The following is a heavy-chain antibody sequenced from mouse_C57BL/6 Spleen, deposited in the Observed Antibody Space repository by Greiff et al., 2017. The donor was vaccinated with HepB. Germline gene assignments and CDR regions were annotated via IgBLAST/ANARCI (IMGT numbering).Heavy chain of an antibody. J-gene: IGHJ4*01. CDR1: GYTFTDYY. V-gene: IGHV1-84*01. CDR3: ARYGIYYGYDDYAMDY. D-gene: IGHD2-2*01. Sequence: QVQLQQSGPELVKPGASVKISCKASGYTFTDYYINWVKQRPGQGLEWIGWIYPGSGNTKYNEKFKGKATLTVDTSSSTAYMQLSSLTSEDSAVYFCARYGIYYGYDDYAMDYWGQGTSVTVSS. CDR2: IYPGSGNT.